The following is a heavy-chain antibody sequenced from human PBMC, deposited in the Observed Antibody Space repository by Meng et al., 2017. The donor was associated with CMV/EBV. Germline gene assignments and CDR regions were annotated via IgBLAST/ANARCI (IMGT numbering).Heavy chain of an antibody. CDR1: GLAFSDYY. CDR3: ARDSGGGVLWY. D-gene: IGHD3-16*01. V-gene: IGHV1-46*01. J-gene: IGHJ4*02. Sequence: ASVKVSSKASGLAFSDYYMHRVRQAPGQGLEWMGIINPSGGSTRYAQKFQGRVTMTRDTSTSTAYMELSSLRSEDTAVDYCARDSGGGVLWYWGQGTLVTVSS. CDR2: INPSGGST.